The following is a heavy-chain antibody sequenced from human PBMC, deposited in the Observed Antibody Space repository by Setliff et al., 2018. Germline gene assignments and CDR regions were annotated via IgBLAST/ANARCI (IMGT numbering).Heavy chain of an antibody. Sequence: ASVKVSCKASGYTITNHAMHWVRQAPGQRLEWMGWINAGNGNTKYSQKFQGRVTITRDTSASTAYMELSSLRSEDTAVYYCARDTYIGDFWSGYYIQGQFDPWGQGTLVTVSS. J-gene: IGHJ5*02. D-gene: IGHD3-3*01. CDR1: GYTITNHA. V-gene: IGHV1-3*01. CDR2: INAGNGNT. CDR3: ARDTYIGDFWSGYYIQGQFDP.